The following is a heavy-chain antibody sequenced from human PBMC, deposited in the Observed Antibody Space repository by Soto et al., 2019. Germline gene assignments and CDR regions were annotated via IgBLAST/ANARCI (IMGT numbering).Heavy chain of an antibody. J-gene: IGHJ5*02. CDR1: GFSFKDYY. Sequence: PGGSLRLSCAASGFSFKDYYITWMSQTPEKRLEWISTRTHSGGNAYYAACVKGRVTIFRDSAHTCLYLHMSNLRAEDTALYYWARDMYTNCVNYFDRRRQGSLV. CDR2: RTHSGGNA. D-gene: IGHD2-2*02. CDR3: ARDMYTNCVNYFDR. V-gene: IGHV3-11*01.